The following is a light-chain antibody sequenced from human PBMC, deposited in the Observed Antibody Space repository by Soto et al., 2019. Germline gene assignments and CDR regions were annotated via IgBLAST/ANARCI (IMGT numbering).Light chain of an antibody. CDR1: QDVDNNF. V-gene: IGKV3-20*01. J-gene: IGKJ4*01. CDR3: HQYYSSIT. CDR2: ASS. Sequence: EIVLTQSPGTLSLSPGEGATLSCRASQDVDNNFLAWYQQRPGQAPRLLIYASSRRATRIPDRFSGSGSATDFTLTISRVGPVDIAVLFCHQYYSSITFGGVTKVEVK.